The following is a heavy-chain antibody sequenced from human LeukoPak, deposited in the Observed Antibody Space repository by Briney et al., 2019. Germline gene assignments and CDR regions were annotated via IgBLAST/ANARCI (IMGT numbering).Heavy chain of an antibody. CDR2: IIPIFGTA. Sequence: SVTVSFKASGGTFINYAISWVRQAPGQGVEWMGGIIPIFGTANYAQKFQGRVTNTADKSTSTAYMELSSLRSEDTAVYYCAREAPGIAVASTPTGYFDLWGRGTLVTVSS. CDR3: AREAPGIAVASTPTGYFDL. CDR1: GGTFINYA. V-gene: IGHV1-69*06. J-gene: IGHJ2*01. D-gene: IGHD6-19*01.